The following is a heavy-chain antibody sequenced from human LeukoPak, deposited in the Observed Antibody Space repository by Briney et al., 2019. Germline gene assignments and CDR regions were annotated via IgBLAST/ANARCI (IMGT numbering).Heavy chain of an antibody. CDR1: GFTFSYYY. CDR2: TRNKEKGYTT. J-gene: IGHJ3*02. V-gene: IGHV3-72*01. CDR3: ARTARDGDYPYDPLDI. Sequence: TGGSLRLSCAASGFTFSYYYMDWVRQAPGKGLEWVGRTRNKEKGYTTEYAASVKGRFTISSDESKNTLYLQMNSLQIEDSAVYYCARTARDGDYPYDPLDIWGQGTTVTVSS. D-gene: IGHD4-11*01.